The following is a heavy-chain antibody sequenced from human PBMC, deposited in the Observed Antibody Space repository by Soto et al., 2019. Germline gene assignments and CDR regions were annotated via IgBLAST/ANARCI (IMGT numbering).Heavy chain of an antibody. J-gene: IGHJ4*02. CDR2: ISYDGSNK. Sequence: QVQLVESGGGVVQPGRSLRLSCAASGFTFSSYGMHWVRQAPGKGLEWVAVISYDGSNKYYADSVKGRFTISRDNSKNLLYLQMNSLRAEDTAVYYCAKDDILTGYYPSPPFDYWGQGTLVTVSS. CDR3: AKDDILTGYYPSPPFDY. V-gene: IGHV3-30*18. CDR1: GFTFSSYG. D-gene: IGHD3-9*01.